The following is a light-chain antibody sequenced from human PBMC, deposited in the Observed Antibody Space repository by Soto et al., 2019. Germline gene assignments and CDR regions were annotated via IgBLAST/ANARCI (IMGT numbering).Light chain of an antibody. CDR2: KAS. CDR1: QSISNW. CDR3: QQYDSYSWT. J-gene: IGKJ1*01. V-gene: IGKV1-5*03. Sequence: DIQMTQSPSTLSASVGDRVTVPCRANQSISNWLAWFQQKPGKAPKLLIYKASSLESGVPSRFSGSGSGTEFTLTISSLQTDDFATYYCQQYDSYSWTFGQGTKVDIK.